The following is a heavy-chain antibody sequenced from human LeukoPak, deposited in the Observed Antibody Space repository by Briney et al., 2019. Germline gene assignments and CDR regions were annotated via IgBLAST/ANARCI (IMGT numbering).Heavy chain of an antibody. V-gene: IGHV4-61*02. J-gene: IGHJ4*02. CDR1: GGSISSGSYY. D-gene: IGHD5-18*01. Sequence: PSETLSLTCTVSGGSISSGSYYWSWIRQPAGKGLEWIGRIYTSGSTNYNPSLKSRVTISVDTSKTQFSLKLSSVTAADTAVYYCAGSTTWIQPYRFFDYWGQGTLVTVSS. CDR2: IYTSGST. CDR3: AGSTTWIQPYRFFDY.